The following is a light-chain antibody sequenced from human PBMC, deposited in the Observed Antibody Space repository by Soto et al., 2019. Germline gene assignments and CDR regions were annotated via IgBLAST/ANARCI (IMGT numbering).Light chain of an antibody. Sequence: QSALTQPASVSGAPGQSITISCTGTSSDVGGYNYVSWYQQHPGKAPKLMIYEVSRRPSGVSNRFSGSKSGNTASLTISGLQAEDEADYYCCSYSSRSSDVFGTGTKLTVL. CDR1: SSDVGGYNY. J-gene: IGLJ1*01. CDR2: EVS. CDR3: CSYSSRSSDV. V-gene: IGLV2-14*01.